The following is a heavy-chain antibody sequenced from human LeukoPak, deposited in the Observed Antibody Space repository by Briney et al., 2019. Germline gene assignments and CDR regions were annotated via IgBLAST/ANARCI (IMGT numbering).Heavy chain of an antibody. V-gene: IGHV1-69*13. CDR3: ALRATIFGVVYYFDY. CDR1: GGTFSSYA. Sequence: ASVKVSCKASGGTFSSYAISWVRQAPGQGLEWMGGIIPIFGTANYAQKFQGRVTITADESTSTAYMELSSLRSEDTAVYYCALRATIFGVVYYFDYWGQGTLVTVSS. J-gene: IGHJ4*02. D-gene: IGHD3-3*01. CDR2: IIPIFGTA.